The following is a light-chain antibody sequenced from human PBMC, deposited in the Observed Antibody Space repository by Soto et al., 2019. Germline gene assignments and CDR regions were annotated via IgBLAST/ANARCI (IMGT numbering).Light chain of an antibody. Sequence: QSVLTQPPSASGTPGQRVTISCSGSSSNIGSNTVNWYQQLPGTAPKLLIYSHNQRPSGVPDRFFGSKSGTSASLAISGLQSEDEADYYCEVWDDSLSAYVFGTGTKVTVL. CDR3: EVWDDSLSAYV. CDR2: SHN. CDR1: SSNIGSNT. J-gene: IGLJ1*01. V-gene: IGLV1-44*01.